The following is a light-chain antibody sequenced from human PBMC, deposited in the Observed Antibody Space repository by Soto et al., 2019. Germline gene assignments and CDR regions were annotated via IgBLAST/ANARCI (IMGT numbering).Light chain of an antibody. CDR2: EVS. J-gene: IGLJ3*02. CDR1: SSDVGGYRF. Sequence: QSALTQPASVSGSPGQSITISCTGTSSDVGGYRFVSWYQHHPGEAPKLIIYEVSNRPSGVSSRFSRSKSGNTASLTISGLQAEDESLYYCSSKSSGSTPMLFGGGTKVTVL. CDR3: SSKSSGSTPML. V-gene: IGLV2-14*01.